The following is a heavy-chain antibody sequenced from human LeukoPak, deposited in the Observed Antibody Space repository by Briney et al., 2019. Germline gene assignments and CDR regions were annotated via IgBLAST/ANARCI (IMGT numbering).Heavy chain of an antibody. CDR2: IIPIFGTA. CDR1: GGTFSSYA. J-gene: IGHJ4*02. CDR3: ATGSGSYYNGILDY. D-gene: IGHD3-10*01. Sequence: ASVKVSCKASGGTFSSYAISWVRQAPGQGLEWMGGIIPIFGTANYAQKFQGRVTITTDESTSTAYMELSSLRSEDTAVYYCATGSGSYYNGILDYWGQGTLVTVSS. V-gene: IGHV1-69*05.